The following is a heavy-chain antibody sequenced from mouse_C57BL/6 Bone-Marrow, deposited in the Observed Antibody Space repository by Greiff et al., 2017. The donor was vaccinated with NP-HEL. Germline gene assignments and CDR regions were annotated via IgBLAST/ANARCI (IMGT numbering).Heavy chain of an antibody. CDR1: GYTFTSYW. V-gene: IGHV1-64*01. CDR2: IHPNSGST. CDR3: ARSGYDYDFFDY. D-gene: IGHD2-4*01. J-gene: IGHJ2*01. Sequence: QVQLQQSGAELVKPGASVKLSCKASGYTFTSYWMHWVKQRPGQGLEWIGMIHPNSGSTNYNEKFKSKATLTVDKSSSTAYMQLSSLTSEDSAVYYCARSGYDYDFFDYWGQGTTLTVSS.